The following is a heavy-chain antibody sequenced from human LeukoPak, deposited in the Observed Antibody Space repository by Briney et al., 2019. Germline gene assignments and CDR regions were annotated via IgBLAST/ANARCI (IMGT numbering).Heavy chain of an antibody. D-gene: IGHD2-15*01. CDR2: ISSTSGTI. V-gene: IGHV3-48*01. CDR3: ARVSKAANPTSDSPWFDP. J-gene: IGHJ5*02. CDR1: GFIFRSHT. Sequence: GGSLRLSCAASGFIFRSHTMNWVRQGPGKGLEWVSYISSTSGTIYYADSVKGRFTISRDNAKNSLYLQMDSLRAEDTAVYYCARVSKAANPTSDSPWFDPWGQGTLVTVSS.